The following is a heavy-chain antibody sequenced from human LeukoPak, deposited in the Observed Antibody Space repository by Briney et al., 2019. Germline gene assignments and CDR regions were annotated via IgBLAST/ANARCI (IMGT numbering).Heavy chain of an antibody. D-gene: IGHD3-10*01. CDR3: ARGDYYGSPKVVAA. V-gene: IGHV1-2*02. CDR2: INPNSGDT. J-gene: IGHJ5*02. CDR1: GYTFTXYY. Sequence: KVSXKXSGYTFTXYYINWVRQAPGQGLEWIGWINPNSGDTNYAQKFQDRVTMTRDTSISTAYIELNFLRSDDTAVFYCARGDYYGSPKVVAAWGQGTLVTVSS.